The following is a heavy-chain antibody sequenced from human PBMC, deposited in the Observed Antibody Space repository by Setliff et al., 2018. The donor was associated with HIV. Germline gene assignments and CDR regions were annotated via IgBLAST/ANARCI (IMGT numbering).Heavy chain of an antibody. D-gene: IGHD5-18*01. CDR3: ARGARGYSYG. CDR2: IRYDGSNK. J-gene: IGHJ4*02. V-gene: IGHV3-30*02. Sequence: GGSLRLSCAASGFTFSSYGMHWVRQAPGKGLEWVAFIRYDGSNKYYADSVKGRFTISRDNANNSLYLQMNSLRAEDTAVYYCARGARGYSYGWGQGTLVTVSS. CDR1: GFTFSSYG.